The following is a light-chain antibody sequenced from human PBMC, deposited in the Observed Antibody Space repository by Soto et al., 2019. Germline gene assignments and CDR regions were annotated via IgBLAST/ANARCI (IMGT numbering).Light chain of an antibody. CDR1: SSNIGSNI. J-gene: IGLJ2*01. CDR2: SND. V-gene: IGLV1-44*01. Sequence: QSVLSQPPSASGTPGQRVTISCSGRSSNIGSNIVNWDQQLPGTAPKLLIYSNDQRPSGVPDRFSGSKSGTSASLAISGLQSEDEADYYCSAWDASLNAVLFGGGTKVTVL. CDR3: SAWDASLNAVL.